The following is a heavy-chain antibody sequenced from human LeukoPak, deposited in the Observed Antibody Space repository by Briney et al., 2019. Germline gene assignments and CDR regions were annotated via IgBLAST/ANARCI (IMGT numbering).Heavy chain of an antibody. CDR3: VRDRYYVPDY. D-gene: IGHD3-10*02. J-gene: IGHJ4*02. CDR1: GFTFSSTW. CDR2: ITSDGRTT. Sequence: GGSLRLSCVASGFTFSSTWMHWFRQGAGKGVVWLSRITSDGRTTIYADSVEGRFTISRDNAKNTLYLQMNSLRVEDTAVYYCVRDRYYVPDYWGQGTLVTVSS. V-gene: IGHV3-74*01.